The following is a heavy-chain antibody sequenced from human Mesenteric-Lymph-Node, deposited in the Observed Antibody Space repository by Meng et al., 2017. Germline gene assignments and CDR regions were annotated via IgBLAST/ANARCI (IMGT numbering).Heavy chain of an antibody. Sequence: SETLSLSCTVSGGSISSSSYYWGWIRQPPGKGLEWIGSIYYSGSTYHNPSLKSRVSISIDTSKNQFSLKLSSVTAADTAVYYCARAPAYGGNYDAFDIWGQGTMVTVSS. V-gene: IGHV4-39*07. D-gene: IGHD4-23*01. J-gene: IGHJ3*02. CDR3: ARAPAYGGNYDAFDI. CDR2: IYYSGST. CDR1: GGSISSSSYY.